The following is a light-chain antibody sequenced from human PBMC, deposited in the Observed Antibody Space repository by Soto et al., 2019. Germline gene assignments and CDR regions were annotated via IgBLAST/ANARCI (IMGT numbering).Light chain of an antibody. CDR3: QQYGSSPYT. J-gene: IGKJ2*01. CDR1: QSVSSSY. V-gene: IGKV3-20*01. Sequence: EIVLTQSPGTLSLSPGERATLSCRASQSVSSSYLAWYQQKPGQAPRLLIYGASTRATGVPDRFSGSGSGTDFTLTISRLEPEDSAVYYCQQYGSSPYTFGQGTKPEIK. CDR2: GAS.